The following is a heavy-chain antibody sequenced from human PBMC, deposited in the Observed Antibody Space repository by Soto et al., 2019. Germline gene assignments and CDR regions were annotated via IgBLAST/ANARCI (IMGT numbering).Heavy chain of an antibody. Sequence: GESLKISCKGSGYSFTSYWIGWVRQMPGKGLEWMGIIYPGDSDTRYSPSFQGQVTISADKSISTAYLQWSSLKASDTAMYYCARSTYYYYSSGYDYYYYGMDVWGQGTTVTISS. CDR3: ARSTYYYYSSGYDYYYYGMDV. CDR1: GYSFTSYW. D-gene: IGHD3-22*01. J-gene: IGHJ6*02. CDR2: IYPGDSDT. V-gene: IGHV5-51*01.